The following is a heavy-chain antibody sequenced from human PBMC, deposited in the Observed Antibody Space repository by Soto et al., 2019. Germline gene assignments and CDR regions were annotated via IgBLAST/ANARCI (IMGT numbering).Heavy chain of an antibody. V-gene: IGHV4-34*01. J-gene: IGHJ4*02. CDR2: INHSGSI. D-gene: IGHD3-22*01. CDR1: CGSFSGHY. CDR3: ARGNGMILAVQGDAPDKKYLDS. Sequence: SETLSLTCAVYCGSFSGHYWNWIRQPPGKGLEWIGEINHSGSINYNPSLKSRVTISVDTSKNQFSLKLRSVTAADTAIYYCARGNGMILAVQGDAPDKKYLDSWSQGTLVTVSS.